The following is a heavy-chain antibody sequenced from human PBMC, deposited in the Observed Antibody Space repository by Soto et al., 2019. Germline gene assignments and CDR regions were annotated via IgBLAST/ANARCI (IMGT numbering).Heavy chain of an antibody. CDR3: ARVPDY. CDR1: GGSISNYY. J-gene: IGHJ4*02. CDR2: MYHSGST. D-gene: IGHD2-2*01. V-gene: IGHV4-59*12. Sequence: PSETLSLTYTVSGGSISNYYWSWLRQPPGKGLEWIGYMYHSGSTYYNPSLKSRVTISIDRSKNQFSLKLSSVTAADTAVYYCARVPDYWGQGILVTVSS.